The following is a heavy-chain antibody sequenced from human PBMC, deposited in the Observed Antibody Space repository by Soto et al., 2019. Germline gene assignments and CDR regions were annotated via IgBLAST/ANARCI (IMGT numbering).Heavy chain of an antibody. CDR1: GGSFSGYY. V-gene: IGHV4-34*01. Sequence: SEPLSLTCAVYGGSFSGYYWSWIRQPPGKGLEWIGKIYYSGSTYYNPSLKSRVTISVDASKNQFSLKLSSVTAADTAVYYCASYGFGESRHLDYWGQGTLVTVSS. CDR2: IYYSGST. J-gene: IGHJ4*02. CDR3: ASYGFGESRHLDY. D-gene: IGHD3-10*01.